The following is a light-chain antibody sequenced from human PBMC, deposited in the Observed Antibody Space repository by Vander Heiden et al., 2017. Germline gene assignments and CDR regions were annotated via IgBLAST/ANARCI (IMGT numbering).Light chain of an antibody. Sequence: QAVLTQPSSLSPSPGASASLTCPFRSGINVGTYRIYWYQQKPGSPPQYLLRYKSDSDKQQGSGVPSRFSGSKDASANAGILLISGLQAEDEADYYCMIWHSSAVVFGGGTKLTVL. CDR2: YKSDSDK. J-gene: IGLJ2*01. CDR1: SGINVGTYR. V-gene: IGLV5-45*02. CDR3: MIWHSSAVV.